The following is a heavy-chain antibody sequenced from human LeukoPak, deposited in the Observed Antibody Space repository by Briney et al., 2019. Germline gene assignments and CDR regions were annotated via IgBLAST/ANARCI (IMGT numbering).Heavy chain of an antibody. CDR2: IKQDGSEK. CDR1: GFTFSSYW. CDR3: ARTSSRYYYDSSGYDFDY. Sequence: PGGSLRLSCAASGFTFSSYWMSWVRQPQGKGLEWVANIKQDGSEKYYVDSVKGRFTISRDNAKNSLYLQMNSLRAEDTAVYYCARTSSRYYYDSSGYDFDYWGQGTLVTVSS. J-gene: IGHJ4*02. D-gene: IGHD3-22*01. V-gene: IGHV3-7*01.